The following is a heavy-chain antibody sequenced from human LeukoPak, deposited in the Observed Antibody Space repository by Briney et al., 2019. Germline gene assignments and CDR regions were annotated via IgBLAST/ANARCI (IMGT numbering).Heavy chain of an antibody. CDR3: ARAKAGSYYGEFDY. D-gene: IGHD1-26*01. J-gene: IGHJ4*02. Sequence: ASVKVSCKASGYTFTAYYMHWVRQAPGQGLEWMGWINPNSGGTNYAQKFQGRVTMTRDTSISTAYMELSRLRSDDTAVYYCARAKAGSYYGEFDYWGQGTLVTVSS. CDR2: INPNSGGT. CDR1: GYTFTAYY. V-gene: IGHV1-2*02.